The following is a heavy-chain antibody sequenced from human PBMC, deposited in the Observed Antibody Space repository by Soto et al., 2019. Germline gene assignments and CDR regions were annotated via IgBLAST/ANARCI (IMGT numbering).Heavy chain of an antibody. CDR2: INHSGST. CDR1: GGSFSGYY. V-gene: IGHV4-34*01. CDR3: ARGRYGGGPAMVKGENVYDY. Sequence: SPTLSCTCAVYGGSFSGYYWSWLRQPPGKGLEWIGEINHSGSTNYNPSLKSRVTISVYTSKNQFSLKLSSVTAADTAVYYCARGRYGGGPAMVKGENVYDYWSQGTMVTVSS. D-gene: IGHD5-18*01. J-gene: IGHJ4*02.